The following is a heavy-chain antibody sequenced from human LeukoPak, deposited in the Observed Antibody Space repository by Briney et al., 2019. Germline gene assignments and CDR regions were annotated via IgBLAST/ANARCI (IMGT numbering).Heavy chain of an antibody. J-gene: IGHJ5*02. CDR3: ARGLSSNFPFSYGSGSYTPP. V-gene: IGHV1-2*02. CDR2: INPNSGGT. CDR1: GYTFTGYY. D-gene: IGHD3-10*01. Sequence: GASVKVSCKASGYTFTGYYMHWVRQAPGQGLEWMGWINPNSGGTNYAQKFQGRVTMTRDTSISTAYMELSRLRSDDTAVYYCARGLSSNFPFSYGSGSYTPPWGQGTLVTVSS.